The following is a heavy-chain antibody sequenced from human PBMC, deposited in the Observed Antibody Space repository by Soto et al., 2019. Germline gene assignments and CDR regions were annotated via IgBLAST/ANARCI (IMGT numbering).Heavy chain of an antibody. CDR3: ARDTRDGYLGY. CDR2: ISSSSSTI. D-gene: IGHD5-12*01. Sequence: EVQLVESGGGLVQPGGSLRLSCAASGFTFSSYSMNWVRQAPGKGLEWVSYISSSSSTIYYAESVKGRFTISRDNARNSLYLQMISLRDADTAGYYCARDTRDGYLGYWGQGTLVTVSS. CDR1: GFTFSSYS. V-gene: IGHV3-48*02. J-gene: IGHJ4*02.